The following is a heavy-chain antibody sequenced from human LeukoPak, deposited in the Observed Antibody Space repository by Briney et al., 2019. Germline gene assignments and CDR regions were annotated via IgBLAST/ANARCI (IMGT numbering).Heavy chain of an antibody. V-gene: IGHV3-30-3*01. CDR2: ISYDGSNK. D-gene: IGHD3-3*01. J-gene: IGHJ4*02. CDR3: ARVMLEQPSFDY. Sequence: PGGPLRLSCAASGFTFSSYAMHWVRQAPGKGLEWVAVISYDGSNKYYADSVKGRFTISRDNSKNTLYLQMNSLRAEDTAVYYCARVMLEQPSFDYWGQGTLVTVSS. CDR1: GFTFSSYA.